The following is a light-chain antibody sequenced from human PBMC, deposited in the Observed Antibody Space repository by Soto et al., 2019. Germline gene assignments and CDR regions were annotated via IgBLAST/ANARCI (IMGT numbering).Light chain of an antibody. Sequence: EVVMTQSPATLSVSPGERVTLSCRASQSVRSNLAWYQQKPGQSPRLLIYGASTRATGILARFSGSGSGTDFTLTISRLEPEDFAVYYCQQYGSSGTFGQGTKGDIK. CDR2: GAS. CDR1: QSVRSN. V-gene: IGKV3-15*01. J-gene: IGKJ1*01. CDR3: QQYGSSGT.